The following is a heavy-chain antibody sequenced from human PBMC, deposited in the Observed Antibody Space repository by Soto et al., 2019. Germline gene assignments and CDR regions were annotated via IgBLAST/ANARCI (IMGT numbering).Heavy chain of an antibody. CDR1: GGSIRSYF. J-gene: IGHJ4*02. CDR2: IYDSESA. V-gene: IGHV4-59*08. CDR3: ARTNRGQGFDF. Sequence: SETLSLPCTVSGGSIRSYFCSWIRQPPGKGLEWIGYIYDSESASYNPSLKSRVTMSLDTSNNQFSLKLTSVTAADTAVYYCARTNRGQGFDFWGQGTLVTVSS. D-gene: IGHD3-16*02.